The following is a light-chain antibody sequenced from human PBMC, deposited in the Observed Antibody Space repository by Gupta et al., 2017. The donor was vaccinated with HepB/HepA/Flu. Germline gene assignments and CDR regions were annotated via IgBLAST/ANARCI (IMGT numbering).Light chain of an antibody. CDR1: GSDFGDFDH. J-gene: IGLJ2*01. CDR3: SAFTYTPTLVV. CDR2: DVS. V-gene: IGLV2-14*03. Sequence: SALTQPASVSGSPGQSITISCTGIGSDFGDFDHGAWYRQHPGRPPKLLISDVSNRPSGVSSRFSGSKSGNTASLTISGLQAEDDGDYYCSAFTYTPTLVVFGGGTKVTVL.